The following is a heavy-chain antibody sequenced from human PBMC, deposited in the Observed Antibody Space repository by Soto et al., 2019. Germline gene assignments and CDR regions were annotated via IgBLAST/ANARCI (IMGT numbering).Heavy chain of an antibody. D-gene: IGHD3-10*01. V-gene: IGHV1-18*01. CDR3: ARDPSYYYGSGSYSHYYSMDV. CDR1: GYTFTSYG. CDR2: ISAYNGNT. Sequence: ASVKVSCKASGYTFTSYGISWVRQAPGQGLEWMGWISAYNGNTNYAQKLQGRVTMTTDTSTSTAYMELRSLRSDDTAVYYCARDPSYYYGSGSYSHYYSMDVRAQGTTDIGSS. J-gene: IGHJ6*02.